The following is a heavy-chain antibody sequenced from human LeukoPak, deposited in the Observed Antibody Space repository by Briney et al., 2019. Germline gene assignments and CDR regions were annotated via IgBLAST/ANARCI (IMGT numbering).Heavy chain of an antibody. CDR3: AKTAREIRDYDAFDI. CDR2: ISNSASGGLT. CDR1: GFTFSTYA. V-gene: IGHV3-23*01. Sequence: PGGSLRLSCAASGFTFSTYAMSWVRQAPGKGLEWVSDISNSASGGLTYYADSVRGRFTISRDNSKSMLYLQMNSLRAEDTAVYYCAKTAREIRDYDAFDIWGQGTMVTVSS. J-gene: IGHJ3*02. D-gene: IGHD5-24*01.